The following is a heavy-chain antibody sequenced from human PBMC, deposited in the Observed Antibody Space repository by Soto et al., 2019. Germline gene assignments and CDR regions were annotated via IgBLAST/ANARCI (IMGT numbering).Heavy chain of an antibody. Sequence: PGGSLRLSCAAAGFTVDSYSINWVRQAPGKGLEWVSYISSSSGSIFYADSVRGRFTISRDNSKNTLYLQMNSLRAEDTAVYYCARANAQTLYGDYDETPSDYYYGMDVWGQGPTVTVSS. V-gene: IGHV3-48*01. J-gene: IGHJ6*02. CDR2: ISSSSGSI. CDR1: GFTVDSYS. D-gene: IGHD4-17*01. CDR3: ARANAQTLYGDYDETPSDYYYGMDV.